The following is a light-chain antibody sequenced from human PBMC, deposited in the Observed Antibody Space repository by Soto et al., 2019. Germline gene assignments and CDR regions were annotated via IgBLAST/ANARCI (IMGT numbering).Light chain of an antibody. J-gene: IGKJ2*01. CDR1: RNLANY. Sequence: DIQMTQSPSSLSASIGDRVTITCRASRNLANYLNWYQQKAGEAPRLLIYTASRLQSGVPSRFSGSGSGTEFTLTVNSLQPEDFATYYCQQAYSTPYTFGQGTKVDIK. CDR2: TAS. CDR3: QQAYSTPYT. V-gene: IGKV1-39*01.